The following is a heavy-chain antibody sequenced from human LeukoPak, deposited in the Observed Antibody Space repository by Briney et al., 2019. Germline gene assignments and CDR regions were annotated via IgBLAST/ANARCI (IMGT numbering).Heavy chain of an antibody. J-gene: IGHJ4*02. CDR1: GGSISSSSYY. D-gene: IGHD3-22*01. V-gene: IGHV4-61*01. CDR3: ARDVGGLHYDSSGPYFDY. CDR2: IYYSGST. Sequence: PSETLSLTCAVSGGSISSSSYYWGWIRQPPGKGLEWIGYIYYSGSTNYNPSLKSRVTISVDTSKNQFSLKLSSVTAADTAVFYCARDVGGLHYDSSGPYFDYWGQGTLVTVSS.